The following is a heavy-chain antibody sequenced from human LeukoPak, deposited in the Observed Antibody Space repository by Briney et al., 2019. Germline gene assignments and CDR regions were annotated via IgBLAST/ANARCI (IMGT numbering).Heavy chain of an antibody. CDR3: ARSAIVVVVAAHFDY. Sequence: PGGSLRLSCAASGFTFSSYSMNWVRQAPGKGLEWVSSISSSSSYIYYADSVKGRFTISRDNSKNTLYLQMNSLRAEDTAVYYCARSAIVVVVAAHFDYWGQGTLVTVSS. CDR2: ISSSSSYI. D-gene: IGHD2-15*01. J-gene: IGHJ4*02. V-gene: IGHV3-21*01. CDR1: GFTFSSYS.